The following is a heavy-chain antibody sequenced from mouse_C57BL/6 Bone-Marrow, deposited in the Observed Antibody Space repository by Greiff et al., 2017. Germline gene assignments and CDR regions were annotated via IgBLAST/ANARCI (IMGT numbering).Heavy chain of an antibody. J-gene: IGHJ2*01. CDR1: GYTFTSYW. V-gene: IGHV1-64*01. CDR3: AIDSSGDVFDY. CDR2: IHPNSGST. D-gene: IGHD3-2*02. Sequence: VQLQQPGAELVKPGASVKLSCKASGYTFTSYWMHWVKQRPGQGLEWIGMIHPNSGSTNYNEKFKSKATLTVDKSSSTAYMQLSSLTSEDSAVYYCAIDSSGDVFDYWGQGTTLTVSS.